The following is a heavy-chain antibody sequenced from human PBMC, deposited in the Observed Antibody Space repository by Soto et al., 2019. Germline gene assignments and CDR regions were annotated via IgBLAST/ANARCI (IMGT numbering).Heavy chain of an antibody. D-gene: IGHD6-19*01. CDR2: IYYSGST. CDR1: GGSISSYY. CDR3: ARGGGSSGWYGYYYGMDV. V-gene: IGHV4-59*01. J-gene: IGHJ6*02. Sequence: QVQLQESGPGLVKPSETLSLTCTVSGGSISSYYWSWIRQPPGKGLEWIGYIYYSGSTNYNPSLKRRVTISGDTSKNQFSLKLSSVTAADTAVYYCARGGGSSGWYGYYYGMDVWGQGTTVTVSS.